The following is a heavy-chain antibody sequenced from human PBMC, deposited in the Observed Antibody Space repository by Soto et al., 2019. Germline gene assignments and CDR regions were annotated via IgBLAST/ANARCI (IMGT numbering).Heavy chain of an antibody. V-gene: IGHV4-4*02. CDR3: SRLTYPYEANKCGNRDYGMDV. J-gene: IGHJ6*02. Sequence: QVRLQESGPGLVKPSGTLSLTCAVSGDSIRSDSWWSWVRQSPGKGLEWIGGIFHSGSTNYNPSLERRVTISLDKSTNEFSLHLTSVTAADTALYFCSRLTYPYEANKCGNRDYGMDVWGQGTTVTVSS. CDR1: GDSIRSDSW. CDR2: IFHSGST. D-gene: IGHD3-22*01.